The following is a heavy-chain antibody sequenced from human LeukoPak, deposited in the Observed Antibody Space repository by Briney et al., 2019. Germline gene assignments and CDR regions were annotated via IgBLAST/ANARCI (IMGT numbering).Heavy chain of an antibody. J-gene: IGHJ4*02. CDR3: ARDGTLAAAGNMDY. V-gene: IGHV6-1*01. Sequence: SQTLSLTCAISGXSVSSNTSAWNWIRQSPSRGLEWLGRTFYRSKWFYDYAVSVKSRITINPDTSKNQFSLQLNSVTPEDTAVYYCARDGTLAAAGNMDYWGQGTLVTVSS. CDR1: GXSVSSNTSA. CDR2: TFYRSKWFY. D-gene: IGHD6-13*01.